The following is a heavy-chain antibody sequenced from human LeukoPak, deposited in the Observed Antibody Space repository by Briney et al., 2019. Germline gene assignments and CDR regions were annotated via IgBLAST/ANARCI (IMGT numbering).Heavy chain of an antibody. CDR3: ARGNFVKANDIVVVPAASYAFDI. Sequence: GASVNVSCKASGYTFTSYDINRVRQATGQGLEWMGWMNLNSGNPGYAQKFQGRVTMTRNTSISTAYMELSSLRSEDTAVYYCARGNFVKANDIVVVPAASYAFDIWGQGTMVTVSS. D-gene: IGHD2-2*01. V-gene: IGHV1-8*01. CDR1: GYTFTSYD. CDR2: MNLNSGNP. J-gene: IGHJ3*02.